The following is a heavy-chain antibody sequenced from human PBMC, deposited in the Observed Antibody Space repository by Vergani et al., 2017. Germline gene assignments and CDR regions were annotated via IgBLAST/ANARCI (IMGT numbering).Heavy chain of an antibody. J-gene: IGHJ4*02. D-gene: IGHD5-12*01. CDR1: GFTFSSYG. V-gene: IGHV3-33*01. Sequence: QVQLVESGGGVVQPGRSLRLSCAASGFTFSSYGMHWVRQAPGKGLEWVAVIWYDGSNKYYADSVKGRFTISRDKSKNTQYLQMNSMRAEDTAVYCCARDGGHVDIVDTMPDYWGQGTLVTVSS. CDR2: IWYDGSNK. CDR3: ARDGGHVDIVDTMPDY.